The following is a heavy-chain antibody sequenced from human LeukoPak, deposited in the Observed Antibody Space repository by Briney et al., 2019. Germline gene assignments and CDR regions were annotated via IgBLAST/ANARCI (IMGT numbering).Heavy chain of an antibody. V-gene: IGHV4-34*01. CDR3: AIEPDYYDSSGYPT. J-gene: IGHJ5*02. CDR2: INHSGST. CDR1: VGSFSGYY. D-gene: IGHD3-22*01. Sequence: PSETLSLTCAVYVGSFSGYYWSWIRQPPGKGLEWIGEINHSGSTNYNPSLKSRVTISVDTSKNQFSLKLSSVTAADTAVYYCAIEPDYYDSSGYPTWGQGTLVTVSS.